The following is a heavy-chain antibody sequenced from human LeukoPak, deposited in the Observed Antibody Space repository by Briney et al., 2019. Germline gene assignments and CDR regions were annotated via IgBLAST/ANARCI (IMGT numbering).Heavy chain of an antibody. J-gene: IGHJ4*02. CDR3: AKVFGRVGTTHAVDY. D-gene: IGHD1-26*01. CDR2: ISYDGSNK. V-gene: IGHV3-30*18. CDR1: GFTFSSYG. Sequence: PGRSLRLSCAASGFTFSSYGMHWVRQAPGKGLEWVAVISYDGSNKYYADSVKGRFTISRDNSKNTLYLQMNSLRAEDTAVYYCAKVFGRVGTTHAVDYWGQGTLVTVSS.